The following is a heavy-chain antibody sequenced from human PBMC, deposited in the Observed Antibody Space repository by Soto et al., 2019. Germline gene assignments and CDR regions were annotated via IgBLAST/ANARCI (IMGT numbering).Heavy chain of an antibody. J-gene: IGHJ6*02. CDR3: ARDPGYCISTSCYPPYYSYGMDV. CDR1: GFTFSSYA. V-gene: IGHV3-30-3*01. CDR2: ISYDGSNK. Sequence: QVQLVESGGGVVQPGRSLRLSCAASGFTFSSYAMHWVRQAPGKGLEWVAVISYDGSNKYYADSVKGRFTISRDNSKNALYLQMSSLRAEDTAVYYCARDPGYCISTSCYPPYYSYGMDVWGQGTTVTVSS. D-gene: IGHD2-2*01.